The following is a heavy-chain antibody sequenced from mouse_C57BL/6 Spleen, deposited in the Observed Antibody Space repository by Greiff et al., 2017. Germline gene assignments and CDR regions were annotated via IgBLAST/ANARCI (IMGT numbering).Heavy chain of an antibody. CDR3: ARGRYSPDWYFDV. CDR2: ISSGSSTI. CDR1: GFTFSDYG. J-gene: IGHJ1*03. Sequence: DVMLVESGGGLVKPGGSLKLSCAASGFTFSDYGMHWVRQAPEKGLEWVAYISSGSSTIYYADTVKGRFTISRDNAKNTLFLQMTSLRSEDTAMYYCARGRYSPDWYFDVWGTGTTVTVSS. V-gene: IGHV5-17*01. D-gene: IGHD2-12*01.